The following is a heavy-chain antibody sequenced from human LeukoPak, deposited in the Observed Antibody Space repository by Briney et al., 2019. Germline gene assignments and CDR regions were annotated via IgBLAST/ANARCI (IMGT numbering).Heavy chain of an antibody. J-gene: IGHJ4*02. CDR1: GFTFITYA. V-gene: IGHV3-9*01. CDR3: AKGLTVVTPPDY. D-gene: IGHD4-23*01. Sequence: GGSLRLSCAASGFTFITYAMSWVRQAPGKGLEWVSGISWNSGSIGYADSVKGRFTISRDNAKNSLYLQMNSLRAEDTALYYCAKGLTVVTPPDYWGQGTLVTVSS. CDR2: ISWNSGSI.